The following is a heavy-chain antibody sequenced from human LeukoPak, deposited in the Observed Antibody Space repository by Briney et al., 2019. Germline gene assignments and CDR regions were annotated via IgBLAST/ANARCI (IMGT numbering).Heavy chain of an antibody. D-gene: IGHD3-9*01. CDR2: TYYRSKWYN. CDR1: GDSVSSNSAA. CDR3: ARSQYDILTGYYYYGMDV. J-gene: IGHJ6*02. V-gene: IGHV6-1*01. Sequence: SQTLSLTCAISGDSVSSNSAAWNWIRQSPSRGLEWLGRTYYRSKWYNDYAVSVKSRITINPDTSKNQFSLQLNSVTPEDTAAYYCARSQYDILTGYYYYGMDVWGQGTTVTVSS.